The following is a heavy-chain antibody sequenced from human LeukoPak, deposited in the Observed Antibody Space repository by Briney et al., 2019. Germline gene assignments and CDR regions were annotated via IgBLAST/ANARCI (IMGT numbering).Heavy chain of an antibody. CDR3: ARGRVPDFDY. D-gene: IGHD3-3*01. J-gene: IGHJ4*02. V-gene: IGHV4-4*07. Sequence: SETLSLTCTVSGGPLKSYYRICIRQPAGKALEWIGRIYSSGSTNHNPSLKSRVTMSVDTSKNQFSLKLSSVTAADTAVYYCARGRVPDFDYWGQGTLVTVSS. CDR2: IYSSGST. CDR1: GGPLKSYY.